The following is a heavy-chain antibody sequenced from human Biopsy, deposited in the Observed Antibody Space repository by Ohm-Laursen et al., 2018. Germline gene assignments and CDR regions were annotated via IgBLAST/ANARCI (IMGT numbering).Heavy chain of an antibody. Sequence: ASVKVSCKASGYLFINYGISWVQQAPGQGLEWLGWISTYNGNTNYAQKFRGRVTMTTDKPTSTAYVELRSLRSDGTAVYYCARDALGGGSYRFFYWGQGSLVTVSS. D-gene: IGHD1-26*01. J-gene: IGHJ4*02. CDR2: ISTYNGNT. V-gene: IGHV1-18*01. CDR3: ARDALGGGSYRFFY. CDR1: GYLFINYG.